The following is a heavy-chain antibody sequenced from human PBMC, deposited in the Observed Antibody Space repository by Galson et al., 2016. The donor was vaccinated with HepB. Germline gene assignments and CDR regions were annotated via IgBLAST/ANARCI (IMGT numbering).Heavy chain of an antibody. V-gene: IGHV4-31*03. D-gene: IGHD3-22*01. CDR2: IYYSGYT. J-gene: IGHJ4*02. CDR3: ARGTPSYFYDSSGNLDY. Sequence: TLSLTCTVSGGSISSGGYYWSWIRQPPGKGLEWIGNIYYSGYTYYNPSLKSRVTISVDTSKNQFSLKLSSVTAADTAVYYCARGTPSYFYDSSGNLDYWGQGTLVTVSS. CDR1: GGSISSGGYY.